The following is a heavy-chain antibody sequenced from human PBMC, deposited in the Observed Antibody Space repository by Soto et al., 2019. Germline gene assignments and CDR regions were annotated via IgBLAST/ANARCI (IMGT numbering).Heavy chain of an antibody. CDR3: ARELIVVGPVRYDDYYYGMDV. CDR1: GYTFTGYY. Sequence: QVQLVQSGAEVKKPGASVKVSCKASGYTFTGYYMHWVRQAPGQGLEWMGWINPNSGGTNYAQKFQGWVTMTRDTSISTAYMELSRLRSDDTAVYYCARELIVVGPVRYDDYYYGMDVWGQGTTVTVSS. CDR2: INPNSGGT. J-gene: IGHJ6*02. V-gene: IGHV1-2*04. D-gene: IGHD2-2*01.